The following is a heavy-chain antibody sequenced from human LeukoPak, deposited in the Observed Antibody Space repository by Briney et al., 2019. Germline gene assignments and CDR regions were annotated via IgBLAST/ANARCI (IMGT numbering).Heavy chain of an antibody. V-gene: IGHV1-2*02. CDR3: TSPLRYIDY. CDR1: GYSCTGYY. Sequence: ASVKVSCKASGYSCTGYYMHWVRQAPGQGLEWMGWINPESGGTSYAQKFQGRVTMTRDTSIRTAYMELSGLKTDDTAVYYCTSPLRYIDYCDPATPVTVSS. D-gene: IGHD3-9*01. J-gene: IGHJ4*02. CDR2: INPESGGT.